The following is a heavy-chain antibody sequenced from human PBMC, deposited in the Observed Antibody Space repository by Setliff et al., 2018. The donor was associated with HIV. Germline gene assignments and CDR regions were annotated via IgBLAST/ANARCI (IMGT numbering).Heavy chain of an antibody. Sequence: ASVKVSCKASGDTFTTYALHWVRQAPGQRLEWMGWINAGNGDTKSSQKIQGRVTITRDTSASTAYMELSSLRSEDTGVYYCAIGSSNWPHRPNNYYFDYWGQGTPVTVSS. D-gene: IGHD6-13*01. J-gene: IGHJ4*02. CDR1: GDTFTTYA. V-gene: IGHV1-3*01. CDR2: INAGNGDT. CDR3: AIGSSNWPHRPNNYYFDY.